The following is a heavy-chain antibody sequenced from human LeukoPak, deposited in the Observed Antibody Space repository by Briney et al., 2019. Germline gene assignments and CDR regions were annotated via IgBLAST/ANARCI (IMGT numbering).Heavy chain of an antibody. CDR1: GYTFTSYG. Sequence: ASVKVSCKASGYTFTSYGISWVRQAPGQGLEWMGWISAYNGNTNCAQKLQGRVTMTTDTSTSTAYMELRSLRSDDTAVYYCARDQFIDYYDSSGYHYFDYWGQGTLVTVSS. CDR2: ISAYNGNT. V-gene: IGHV1-18*01. CDR3: ARDQFIDYYDSSGYHYFDY. D-gene: IGHD3-22*01. J-gene: IGHJ4*02.